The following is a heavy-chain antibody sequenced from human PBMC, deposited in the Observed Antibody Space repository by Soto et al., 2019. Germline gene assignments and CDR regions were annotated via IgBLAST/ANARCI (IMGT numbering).Heavy chain of an antibody. V-gene: IGHV3-23*01. J-gene: IGHJ4*02. CDR1: GFTFSSYA. Sequence: EVQLLESGGGLVQPGGSLRLSCAASGFTFSSYAMSWVRQAPGKGLEWVSAISGSGGSTYYADSVKGRFTISRDNSKNTLYLQMNSLRAEDTAVYYSAKVPGYDYIWGSFDYWGQGTLVTVSS. D-gene: IGHD3-16*01. CDR3: AKVPGYDYIWGSFDY. CDR2: ISGSGGST.